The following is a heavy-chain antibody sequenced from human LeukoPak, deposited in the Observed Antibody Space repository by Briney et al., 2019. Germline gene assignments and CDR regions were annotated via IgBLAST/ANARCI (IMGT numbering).Heavy chain of an antibody. CDR1: GFIFSSHW. CDR3: AKGRVQLWDDDAFDI. Sequence: GGSLRLSCAASGFIFSSHWMSWVRQAPGMGLEWVASIKEDGSEKSYMDSVKGRFTISRDNAKNSLYLQMNSLRAEDTAVYYCAKGRVQLWDDDAFDIWGQGTMVTVSS. V-gene: IGHV3-7*01. CDR2: IKEDGSEK. J-gene: IGHJ3*02. D-gene: IGHD1-1*01.